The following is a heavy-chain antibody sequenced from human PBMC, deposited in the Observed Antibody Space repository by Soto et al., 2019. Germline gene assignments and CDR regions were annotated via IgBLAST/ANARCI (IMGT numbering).Heavy chain of an antibody. CDR1: GGSFSGYY. D-gene: IGHD3-16*01. CDR3: ARGLVWGY. CDR2: INHSGST. Sequence: QVQLQQWGAGLLKPSETLSLTCAVYGGSFSGYYWSWIRQPPGKGLEWIGEINHSGSTNYNPSLKSRVTISVDTSKNQFSLKLSSVTDADTAVYYCARGLVWGYWVQGTLVTVSS. J-gene: IGHJ1*01. V-gene: IGHV4-34*01.